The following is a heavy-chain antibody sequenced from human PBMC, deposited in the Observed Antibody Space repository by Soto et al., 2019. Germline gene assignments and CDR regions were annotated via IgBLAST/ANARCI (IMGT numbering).Heavy chain of an antibody. Sequence: ASVKVSCKASGYTFTSSGISWVRQAPGQGREWMGWISAYNGNTNYAKKLQGRVTMTTDTSTSTAYMELRSLRSDDTAVYYCARQDYYDSSGFPPRYYYYGMDVWGQGTTVTV. D-gene: IGHD3-22*01. CDR1: GYTFTSSG. J-gene: IGHJ6*02. CDR3: ARQDYYDSSGFPPRYYYYGMDV. V-gene: IGHV1-18*01. CDR2: ISAYNGNT.